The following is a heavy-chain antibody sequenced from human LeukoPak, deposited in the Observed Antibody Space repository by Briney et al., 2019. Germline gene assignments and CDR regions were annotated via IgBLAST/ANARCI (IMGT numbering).Heavy chain of an antibody. Sequence: GGSLRLSCAASGFTFSSYWMSWVRQAPGKGLEWVANIKQDGSEKYYVDSVKGRFTISRDNAKNSLYLQMNSLRAEDTAVYYCARDGYSYGPFAFDIWGQGTMVTVSS. V-gene: IGHV3-7*01. CDR1: GFTFSSYW. D-gene: IGHD5-18*01. CDR3: ARDGYSYGPFAFDI. J-gene: IGHJ3*02. CDR2: IKQDGSEK.